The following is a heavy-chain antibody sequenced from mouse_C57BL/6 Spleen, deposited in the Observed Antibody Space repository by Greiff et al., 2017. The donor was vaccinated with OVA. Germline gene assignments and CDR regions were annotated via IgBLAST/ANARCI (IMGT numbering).Heavy chain of an antibody. CDR2: INYDGSST. CDR1: GFTFSDYY. D-gene: IGHD1-1*01. J-gene: IGHJ3*01. Sequence: DVKLVESEGGLVQPGSSMKLSCTASGFTFSDYYMAWVRQVPEKGLEWVANINYDGSSTYYLDSLKSRFIISRDNAKNILYLQMSSLKSEDTATYYCARDDHYGSSPRAYWGQGTLVTVSA. CDR3: ARDDHYGSSPRAY. V-gene: IGHV5-16*01.